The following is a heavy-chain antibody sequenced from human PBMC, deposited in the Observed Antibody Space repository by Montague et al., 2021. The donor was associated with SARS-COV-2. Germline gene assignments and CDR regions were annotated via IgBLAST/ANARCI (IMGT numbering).Heavy chain of an antibody. V-gene: IGHV4-59*01. CDR1: GGSIDSFY. J-gene: IGHJ6*02. D-gene: IGHD3-22*01. Sequence: SETLSLTCTVSGGSIDSFYWSWIRRPPGKGLEWIGCIFHSGRTYXNPSLKSRVPMSVGTSKNQVSLRLSSLTAADTAVYYCARGGYYDNTGYYSDYYYNMDVWGQGTTVTVSS. CDR3: ARGGYYDNTGYYSDYYYNMDV. CDR2: IFHSGRT.